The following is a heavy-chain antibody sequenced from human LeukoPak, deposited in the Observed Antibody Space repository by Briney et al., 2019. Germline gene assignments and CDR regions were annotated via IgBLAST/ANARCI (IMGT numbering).Heavy chain of an antibody. J-gene: IGHJ6*03. V-gene: IGHV3-23*01. Sequence: GGSPRLSCAASGFTFSSYAMSWVRQAPGKGLEWVSAISGSGGSTYYADSVKGRFTISRDNSKNTLYLQMNSLRAEDTAVYYCAKEVDRYGLMPVGMDVWGKGTTVTVSS. CDR1: GFTFSSYA. CDR2: ISGSGGST. D-gene: IGHD5-18*01. CDR3: AKEVDRYGLMPVGMDV.